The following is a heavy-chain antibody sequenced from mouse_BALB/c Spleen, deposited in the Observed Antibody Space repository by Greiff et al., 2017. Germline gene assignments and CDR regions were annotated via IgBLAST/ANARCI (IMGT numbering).Heavy chain of an antibody. V-gene: IGHV2-9*02. D-gene: IGHD4-1*01. J-gene: IGHJ4*01. CDR1: GFSLTSYG. CDR3: ARDRTGRVYAMDY. CDR2: IWAGGST. Sequence: VQLVESGPGLVAPSQSLSITCTVSGFSLTSYGVHWVRQPPGKGLEWLGVIWAGGSTNYNSALMSRLSISKDNSKSQVFLKMNSLQTDDTAMYYCARDRTGRVYAMDYWGQGTSVTVSS.